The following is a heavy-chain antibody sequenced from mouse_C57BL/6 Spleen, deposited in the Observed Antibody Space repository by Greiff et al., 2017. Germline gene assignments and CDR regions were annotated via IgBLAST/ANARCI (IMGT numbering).Heavy chain of an antibody. CDR1: GYTFTDYE. Sequence: QVQLQQSGPELVRPGASVTLSCKASGYTFTDYEMHWVKQTPVHGLEWIGAIDPETGGTAYNQKFKGKAILTADKSSSTAYMELRSQTSEDSAVYYCTRDAYWGQGTLVTVSA. V-gene: IGHV1-15*01. CDR2: IDPETGGT. J-gene: IGHJ3*01. CDR3: TRDAY.